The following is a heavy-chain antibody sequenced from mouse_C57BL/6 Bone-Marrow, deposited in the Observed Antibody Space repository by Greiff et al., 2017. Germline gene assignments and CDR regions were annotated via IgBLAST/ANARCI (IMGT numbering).Heavy chain of an antibody. CDR2: IDPETGGT. V-gene: IGHV1-15*01. CDR1: GYTFTDYE. D-gene: IGHD2-12*01. CDR3: TRGYRVDY. J-gene: IGHJ4*01. Sequence: QVQLQQSGAELVRPGASVTLSCKASGYTFTDYEMHWVKQTPVHGLEWIGAIDPETGGTAYNQKFKGKAILTADKASSTAYMELRSLTSEDSAVYYCTRGYRVDYWGQGTSVTVSS.